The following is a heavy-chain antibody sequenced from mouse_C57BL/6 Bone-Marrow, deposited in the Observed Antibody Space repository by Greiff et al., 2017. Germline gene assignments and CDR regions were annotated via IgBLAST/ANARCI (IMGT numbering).Heavy chain of an antibody. V-gene: IGHV1-61*01. D-gene: IGHD3-2*02. CDR3: ARVSSGSWFAY. J-gene: IGHJ3*01. CDR1: GYTFTSYW. CDR2: IYPSDSET. Sequence: QVQLQQPGAELVRPGSSVKLSCKASGYTFTSYWMDWVKQRPGQGLEWIGNIYPSDSETHYNQKFKDKATLTVDKSSSTAYMQLSSLTSEDSAVYYCARVSSGSWFAYWGQGTLVTVSA.